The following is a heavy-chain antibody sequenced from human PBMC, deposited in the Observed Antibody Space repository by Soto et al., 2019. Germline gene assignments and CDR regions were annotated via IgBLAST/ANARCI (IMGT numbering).Heavy chain of an antibody. Sequence: SVKVSCKASGGTFSSYAISWVRQAPGQGLEWMGGIIPIFGTANYAQKFQGRVTITADKSTSTAYMELSSLRSEDTAVYYCARSITAMVSRGYYGMDVSGQGTTVTVSS. D-gene: IGHD5-18*01. J-gene: IGHJ6*02. CDR1: GGTFSSYA. CDR2: IIPIFGTA. V-gene: IGHV1-69*06. CDR3: ARSITAMVSRGYYGMDV.